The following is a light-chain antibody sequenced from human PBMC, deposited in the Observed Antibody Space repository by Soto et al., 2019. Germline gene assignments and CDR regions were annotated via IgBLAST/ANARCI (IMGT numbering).Light chain of an antibody. CDR3: QQYGSSPRT. V-gene: IGKV3-20*01. Sequence: VMTQSPDTLSASPGERVSLSCRASQSVNHNLAWYQQKPGQAPRLLIYGASSRATGIPDRFSGSGSGTDFTLTSSRLEPEDFAVYYCQQYGSSPRTFGQGTKVDIK. CDR1: QSVNHN. J-gene: IGKJ1*01. CDR2: GAS.